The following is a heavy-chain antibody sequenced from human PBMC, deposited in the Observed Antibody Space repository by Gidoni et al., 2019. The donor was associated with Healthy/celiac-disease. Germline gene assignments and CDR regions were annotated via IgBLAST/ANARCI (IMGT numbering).Heavy chain of an antibody. D-gene: IGHD6-19*01. CDR2: IIPIFGTA. V-gene: IGHV1-69*01. CDR1: GGTFSSYA. J-gene: IGHJ5*02. Sequence: VQLVQSWAEVKKPGSSVKVSCKASGGTFSSYAISWVRQAPGQGLEWMGGIIPIFGTANDAQKCQGRVTITADESTSTAYMELSSLRSEDTAVYYCARVTDGDSSGWGGCDPWGQGTLVTVSS. CDR3: ARVTDGDSSGWGGCDP.